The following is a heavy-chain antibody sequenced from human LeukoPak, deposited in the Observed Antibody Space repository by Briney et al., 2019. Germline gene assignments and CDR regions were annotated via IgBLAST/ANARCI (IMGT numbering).Heavy chain of an antibody. D-gene: IGHD2-15*01. CDR3: AKAPVTTCRGAFCYPFDY. Sequence: GGSLRLSCAASGFTVSSNYMSWVRQAPGKGLEWVSAISDTGSTYHADSVKGRFTISRDSSKNTLFLQMNRLRPEDAAVYYCAKAPVTTCRGAFCYPFDYWGLGTLVTVSS. V-gene: IGHV3-53*01. J-gene: IGHJ4*02. CDR1: GFTVSSNY. CDR2: ISDTGST.